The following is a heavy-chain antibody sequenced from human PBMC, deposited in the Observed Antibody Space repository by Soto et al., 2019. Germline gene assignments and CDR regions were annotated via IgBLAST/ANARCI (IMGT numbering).Heavy chain of an antibody. CDR2: ISESGSGT. CDR1: GFTFRNYA. CDR3: XXXWAMGGPPHL. Sequence: EVQLLESGGGLVQPGGSLRLSCAASGFTFRNYAMSWVRQTPGKGLEWVSGISESGSGTYYSNSARGRFAVSRDNSKGXXXXXXXXXXXXXXXXXXXXXXWAMGGPPHLWGQGTLVTVSS. D-gene: IGHD2-8*01. V-gene: IGHV3-23*01. J-gene: IGHJ5*02.